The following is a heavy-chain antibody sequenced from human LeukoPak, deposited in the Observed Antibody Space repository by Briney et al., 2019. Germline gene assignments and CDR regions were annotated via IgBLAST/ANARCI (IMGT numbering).Heavy chain of an antibody. CDR3: AKDGTEQWPYKYYYYYMDV. CDR1: GFTFSSYA. Sequence: PGGSLRLSCAASGFTFSSYAMSWVRQAPGKGLEWVSAISGSGGSTYYADSVKGRFTISRDNSKNTLYLQMNSLRAEDTAVYYCAKDGTEQWPYKYYYYYMDVWGKGTTVTISS. D-gene: IGHD6-19*01. V-gene: IGHV3-23*01. J-gene: IGHJ6*03. CDR2: ISGSGGST.